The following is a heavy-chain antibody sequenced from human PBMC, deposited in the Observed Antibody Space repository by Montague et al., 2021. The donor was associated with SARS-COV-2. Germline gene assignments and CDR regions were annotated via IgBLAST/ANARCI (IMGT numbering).Heavy chain of an antibody. CDR1: GGSFSTYS. V-gene: IGHV4-34*01. CDR3: ARLGDGVVPSPILGVGPYYLYPYMDL. CDR2: IHHGGST. J-gene: IGHJ6*03. Sequence: SETLSLTCAVHGGSFSTYSWTWIRQPPGKGLEWIGEIHHGGSTNYNPSLKSRVTISADTSKNKFSLKLTSVAAADTAVYYCARLGDGVVPSPILGVGPYYLYPYMDLWGKGTTVTVSS. D-gene: IGHD3-10*01.